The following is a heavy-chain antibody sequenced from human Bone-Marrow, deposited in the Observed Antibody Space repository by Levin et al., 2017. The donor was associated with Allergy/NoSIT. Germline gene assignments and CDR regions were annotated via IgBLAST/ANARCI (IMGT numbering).Heavy chain of an antibody. D-gene: IGHD2-21*01. CDR1: GFVFSTYA. CDR3: AKDRGVPVALFDY. J-gene: IGHJ4*02. CDR2: IRGSGDKT. V-gene: IGHV3-23*01. Sequence: SGGSLRLSCAASGFVFSTYAMSWVRQAPGKGLEWVAAIRGSGDKTYYADSVQGRFTISRDNAKNTVYLQMDGLRAEDMATYYCAKDRGVPVALFDYWGQGTVVTVSS.